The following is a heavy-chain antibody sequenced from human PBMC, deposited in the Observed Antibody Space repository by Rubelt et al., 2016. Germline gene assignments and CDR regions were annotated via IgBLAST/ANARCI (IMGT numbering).Heavy chain of an antibody. CDR2: ISAYNGNT. D-gene: IGHD3-16*01. J-gene: IGHJ4*02. CDR1: GYTFTSYG. Sequence: QVQLVQSGAEVKKPGASVKVSCKASGYTFTSYGISWVRQVPGQGLEWIGRISAYNGNTELERKLQGRVTMTTDTSTSTAYMELRSLGSDDTAVYYWARAGWGSSGAIDYWGQGTLVTVSS. CDR3: ARAGWGSSGAIDY. V-gene: IGHV1-18*01.